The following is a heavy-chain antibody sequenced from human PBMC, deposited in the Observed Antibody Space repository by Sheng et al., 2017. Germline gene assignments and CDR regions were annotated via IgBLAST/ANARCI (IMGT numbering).Heavy chain of an antibody. D-gene: IGHD3-16*01. CDR1: GYSISSGYY. J-gene: IGHJ3*02. CDR2: IYHSGST. CDR3: ARESPKTLSGGAFDI. Sequence: QVQLQESGPGLVKPSETLSLTCAVSGYSISSGYYWGWIRQPPGKGLEWIGSIYHSGSTYYNPSLKSRVTISVDTSKNQFSLKLSSVTAADTAVYYCARESPKTLSGGAFDIWGQGTMVTVSS. V-gene: IGHV4-38-2*02.